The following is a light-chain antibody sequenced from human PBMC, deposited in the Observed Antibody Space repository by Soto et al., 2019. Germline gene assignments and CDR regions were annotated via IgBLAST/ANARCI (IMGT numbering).Light chain of an antibody. V-gene: IGLV2-23*02. CDR2: AVT. CDR1: SSDVGIYNL. Sequence: QSALTQPASVSGSPGQSITISCTGTSSDVGIYNLVSWYQQHPGEAPKLMIYAVTKRPSGVSNRFSGSKSGNTASLTISGIQAGDEADYYCCSYAGDSTLVFGGGTKVTVL. CDR3: CSYAGDSTLV. J-gene: IGLJ2*01.